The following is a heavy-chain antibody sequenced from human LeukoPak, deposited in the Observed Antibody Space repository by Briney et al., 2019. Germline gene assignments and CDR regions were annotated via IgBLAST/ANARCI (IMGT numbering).Heavy chain of an antibody. CDR3: ARDGTGSNSGWYVD. CDR2: IWYDGSNK. Sequence: GRSLRLSCAASGFTFSSHGMHWVRQAPGKGLEWVAVIWYDGSNKYYADSVKGRFTISRDNSKNTLYLQMNSLRAGDTAVYYCARDGTGSNSGWYVDWGQGTLVTVSS. V-gene: IGHV3-33*01. CDR1: GFTFSSHG. J-gene: IGHJ4*02. D-gene: IGHD6-19*01.